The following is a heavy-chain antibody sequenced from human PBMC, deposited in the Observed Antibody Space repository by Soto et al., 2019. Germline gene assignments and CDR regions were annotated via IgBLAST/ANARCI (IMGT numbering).Heavy chain of an antibody. D-gene: IGHD5-12*01. J-gene: IGHJ4*02. CDR3: ARRKVRLRPFDY. V-gene: IGHV3-21*01. CDR1: GFTFSSYS. CDR2: ISSSSSYI. Sequence: PGGSLRLSCAASGFTFSSYSMNWVRQAPGKGLEWVSSISSSSSYIYYADSVKGRFTISRDNAKNSLYLQMNSLRAEDTAVYYCARRKVRLRPFDYWGQGTLVTVLL.